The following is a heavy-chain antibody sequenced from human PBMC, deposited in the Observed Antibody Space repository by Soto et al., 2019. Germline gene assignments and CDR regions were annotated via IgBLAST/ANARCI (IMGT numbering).Heavy chain of an antibody. V-gene: IGHV3-30-3*01. J-gene: IGHJ6*02. CDR1: GFTFSSYA. CDR3: ASSMTTVTYYYYYGMDV. CDR2: ISYDGSNK. D-gene: IGHD4-4*01. Sequence: RLSCAASGFTFSSYAMHWVRQAPGKGLEWVAVISYDGSNKYYADSVKGRFTISRDNSKNTLYLQMNSLRAEDTAVYYCASSMTTVTYYYYYGMDVWGQGTTVTVSS.